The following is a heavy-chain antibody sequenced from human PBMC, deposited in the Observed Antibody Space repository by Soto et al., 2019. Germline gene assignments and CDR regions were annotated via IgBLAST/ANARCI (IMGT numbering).Heavy chain of an antibody. CDR2: LSFDGNNI. J-gene: IGHJ4*02. V-gene: IGHV3-30-3*01. CDR3: ARGPIGDAAMVTNYFDY. Sequence: QVQLVESGGGVVQPGRSLRISCAASGFTFSNYAIHWVRQAPGKGLEWVAVLSFDGNNIHYVDSVKGRFTVSRDNSKNTLFLQMNSLQPEDMALYYCARGPIGDAAMVTNYFDYWGRGTLVTVSS. D-gene: IGHD5-18*01. CDR1: GFTFSNYA.